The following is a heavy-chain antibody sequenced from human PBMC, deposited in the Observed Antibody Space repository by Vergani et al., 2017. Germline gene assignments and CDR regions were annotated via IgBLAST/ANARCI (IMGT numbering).Heavy chain of an antibody. D-gene: IGHD5-12*01. Sequence: QVQLVESGGGVVQPGRSLRLSCAASGFTFNQYGLHWVCQAPGKGLEWVAVTWYDGNNKQYADSVKGRFTIYRDNSQSTMYLQMNSLRDEDTGVYYCAGDLRLLYCRFDPWGQGTLVTVSS. CDR3: AGDLRLLYCRFDP. CDR1: GFTFNQYG. CDR2: TWYDGNNK. J-gene: IGHJ5*02. V-gene: IGHV3-33*01.